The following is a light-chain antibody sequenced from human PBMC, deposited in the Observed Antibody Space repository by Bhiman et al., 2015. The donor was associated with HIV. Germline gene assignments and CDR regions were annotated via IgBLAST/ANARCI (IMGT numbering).Light chain of an antibody. Sequence: QSALTQPASVSGSPGQSITISCTGTSSDVGGYNYVSWYQQHPGNAPKLMIYDVSKRPSGVSNRFSGSKSGNTASLTISGLQPEDEADYYCCSYAGSYTLGVFGTGTKVTVL. CDR1: SSDVGGYNY. V-gene: IGLV2-14*01. CDR3: CSYAGSYTLGV. CDR2: DVS. J-gene: IGLJ1*01.